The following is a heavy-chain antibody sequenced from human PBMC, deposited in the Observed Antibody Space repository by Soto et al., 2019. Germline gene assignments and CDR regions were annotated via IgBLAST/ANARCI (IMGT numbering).Heavy chain of an antibody. CDR3: ARASLTYCGGDCYYYYFDY. J-gene: IGHJ4*02. CDR2: IIPIFGTA. D-gene: IGHD2-21*02. Sequence: SVKVSCKASGGTFSSYAISWVRQAPGQGLEWMGGIIPIFGTANYAQKFQGRVTITADESTSTAYMELSSLRSEDTAVYYCARASLTYCGGDCYYYYFDYWGQGTLVTVSS. CDR1: GGTFSSYA. V-gene: IGHV1-69*13.